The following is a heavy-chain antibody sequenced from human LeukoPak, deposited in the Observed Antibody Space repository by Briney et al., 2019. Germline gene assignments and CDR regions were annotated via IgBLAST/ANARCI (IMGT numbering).Heavy chain of an antibody. CDR3: ARPYYYESRIDP. V-gene: IGHV4-30-4*08. D-gene: IGHD3-22*01. Sequence: PSETLSLTCAVYGGSFSGYYWSWIRQPPGKGLEWIAYMYYSGSTYYNPSLKSRVTMSADTSKNQLSLKLSSATAADTAVYYCARPYYYESRIDPWGQGILVTVSS. CDR2: MYYSGST. CDR1: GGSFSGYY. J-gene: IGHJ5*02.